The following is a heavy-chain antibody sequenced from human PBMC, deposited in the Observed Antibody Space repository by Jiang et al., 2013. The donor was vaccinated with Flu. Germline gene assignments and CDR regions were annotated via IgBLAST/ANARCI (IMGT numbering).Heavy chain of an antibody. CDR2: ISPSGGYT. CDR1: GYTFTTFF. Sequence: SGAEVKKPGASVKVSCKASGYTFTTFFMHWVRQAPGQGLEWMGIISPSGGYTSYAQKFQGRVTMTRDTSTSTVYMELSSLRSEDTAVYYCARALGDFWSGYSLDYWGQGTLVTVSS. D-gene: IGHD3-3*01. CDR3: ARALGDFWSGYSLDY. V-gene: IGHV1-46*01. J-gene: IGHJ4*02.